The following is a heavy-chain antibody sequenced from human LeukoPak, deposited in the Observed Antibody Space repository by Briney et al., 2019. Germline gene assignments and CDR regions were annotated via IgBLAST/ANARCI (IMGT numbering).Heavy chain of an antibody. Sequence: GGSLRLSCAASGFTFSSYWMSWVRQAPGKGLEWVANIKQDGSEKYYVDSVKGRFTISRDNAKNSLYLQMNSLRAEDTAVYYCARGPNFIQIITMVRGVNWFDPWGQGTLVTVSS. CDR3: ARGPNFIQIITMVRGVNWFDP. J-gene: IGHJ5*02. CDR2: IKQDGSEK. D-gene: IGHD3-10*01. V-gene: IGHV3-7*03. CDR1: GFTFSSYW.